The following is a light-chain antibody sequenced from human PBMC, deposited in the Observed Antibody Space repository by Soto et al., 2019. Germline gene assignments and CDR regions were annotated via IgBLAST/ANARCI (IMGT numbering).Light chain of an antibody. J-gene: IGKJ4*01. V-gene: IGKV3-20*01. CDR1: QSVNSNY. CDR2: GAS. Sequence: ETVLTQSPGTLSLSPGDTATLSCGASQSVNSNYLAWYQQKPGQSPRLLIYGASSRATDTPDRFSGSGSGTDFTLTITRLEPEDFAVYYCQQYGFSPLTFGGGTKVEIK. CDR3: QQYGFSPLT.